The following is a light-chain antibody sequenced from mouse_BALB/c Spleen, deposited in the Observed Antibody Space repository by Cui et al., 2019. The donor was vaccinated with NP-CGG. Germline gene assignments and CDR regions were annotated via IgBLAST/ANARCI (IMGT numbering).Light chain of an antibody. CDR1: TGAVTTSNH. CDR3: ALWYSNHWV. CDR2: GTN. Sequence: QAVAAPESAVTTSPGETVTLTCRSSTGAVTTSNHANWVQERPDHLFTGLIGGTNNRTPGVPARFSGSLIGDKAALTITGAQTEDEAIYFCALWYSNHWVFGGGTKLTVL. J-gene: IGLJ1*01. V-gene: IGLV1*01.